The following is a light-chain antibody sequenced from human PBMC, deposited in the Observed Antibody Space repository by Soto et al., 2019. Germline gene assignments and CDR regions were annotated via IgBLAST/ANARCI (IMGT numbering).Light chain of an antibody. CDR3: QQYSSDST. Sequence: DIQMTQSPSTLSASVGDRVTITCRASQNINNWLAWYQQKPGKAPKLLIYRAFSLENGVPSRFSGRGSGTDFIFTITSLQTDDFATYYCQQYSSDSTFGQGTKVEIK. J-gene: IGKJ1*01. CDR2: RAF. CDR1: QNINNW. V-gene: IGKV1-5*03.